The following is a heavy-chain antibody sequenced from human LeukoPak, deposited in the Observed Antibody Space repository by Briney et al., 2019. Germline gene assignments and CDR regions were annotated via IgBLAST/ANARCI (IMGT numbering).Heavy chain of an antibody. CDR1: GGSISSSDHY. CDR3: ARHLYYSASGFWYIDL. CDR2: VSQSGNT. D-gene: IGHD3-10*01. J-gene: IGHJ2*01. V-gene: IGHV4-39*01. Sequence: SETLSLTCTVSGGSISSSDHYWVWIRQSPGKGLEWIGSVSQSGNTYYKSSLKSRVTVSIDTSKNEFSLILTSVTAADTAEYYCARHLYYSASGFWYIDLWGRGTLVIVSP.